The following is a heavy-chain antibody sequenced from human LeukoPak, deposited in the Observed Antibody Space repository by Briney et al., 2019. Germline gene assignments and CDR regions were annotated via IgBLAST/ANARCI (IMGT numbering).Heavy chain of an antibody. Sequence: AASVKVSCKSSGYTFTSYDINWVRHATGQGLEWMGWMNPNSGNTGYAQKFQGRVTMTRNTSISTAYMELRSLRSEHTAVYYCARGRKYSSGWFYWGQGTLVTVSS. V-gene: IGHV1-8*01. CDR1: GYTFTSYD. CDR3: ARGRKYSSGWFY. CDR2: MNPNSGNT. J-gene: IGHJ1*01. D-gene: IGHD6-19*01.